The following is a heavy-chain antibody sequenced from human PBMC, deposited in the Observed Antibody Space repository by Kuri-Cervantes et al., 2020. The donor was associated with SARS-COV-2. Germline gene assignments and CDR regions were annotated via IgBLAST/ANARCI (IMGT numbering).Heavy chain of an antibody. Sequence: GESLKISCAASGFTFSSYWMSWVRQAPGKGLEWVANIKQDGSEKYYVDSVKGRFTISRDNAKNSLYLQMNSLRAEDTAVYYCARGNDYGEDFDYWGQGTLVTVSS. CDR1: GFTFSSYW. CDR3: ARGNDYGEDFDY. D-gene: IGHD4-17*01. V-gene: IGHV3-7*02. CDR2: IKQDGSEK. J-gene: IGHJ4*02.